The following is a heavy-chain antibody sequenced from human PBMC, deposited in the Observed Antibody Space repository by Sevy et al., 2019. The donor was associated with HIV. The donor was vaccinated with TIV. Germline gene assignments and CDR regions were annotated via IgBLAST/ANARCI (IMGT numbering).Heavy chain of an antibody. V-gene: IGHV3-7*01. CDR3: ARDFTGHLDY. D-gene: IGHD3-9*01. J-gene: IGHJ4*02. Sequence: GGSLRLSCAASGFAFSTHAMHWVRQAPGKGLEWVANIKQDGSEKYYVDSVKGRFTISRDNAKNSLYLQMNSLGAEDTAVYYCARDFTGHLDYWGQGTLVTVSS. CDR1: GFAFSTHA. CDR2: IKQDGSEK.